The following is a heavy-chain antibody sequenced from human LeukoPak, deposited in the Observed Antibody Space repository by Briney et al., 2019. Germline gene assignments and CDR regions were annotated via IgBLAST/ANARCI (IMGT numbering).Heavy chain of an antibody. V-gene: IGHV4-39*07. D-gene: IGHD2/OR15-2a*01. CDR3: ARALYYFDY. CDR2: FYYSGST. CDR1: GGSISSSSYY. J-gene: IGHJ4*01. Sequence: SETLSLTRTDSGGSISSSSYYWGWIRHPPGKGLEWIGSFYYSGSTYYNPSLKNRVPISVDTSKNQFSLKLSSVTAADTAVYYCARALYYFDYWGQGTLVTVSS.